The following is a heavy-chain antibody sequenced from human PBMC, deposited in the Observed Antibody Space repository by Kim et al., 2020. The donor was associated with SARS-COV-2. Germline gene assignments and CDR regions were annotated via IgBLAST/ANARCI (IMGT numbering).Heavy chain of an antibody. CDR2: IWADGREK. J-gene: IGHJ5*02. V-gene: IGHV3-33*01. CDR1: GFLFILYG. CDR3: VREAAGDGNPDNWFDP. Sequence: GGSLRLSCAASGFLFILYGMHWARPGRGNGGEWVAVIWADGREKFHKYSVRGRFVICRDNAKDTLYLEMNSLRVEDTAVYYGVREAAGDGNPDNWFDPWGQGTLVTVSS. D-gene: IGHD6-13*01.